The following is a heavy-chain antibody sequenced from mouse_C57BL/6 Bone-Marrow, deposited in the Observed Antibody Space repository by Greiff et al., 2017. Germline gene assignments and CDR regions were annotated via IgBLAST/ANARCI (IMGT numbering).Heavy chain of an antibody. V-gene: IGHV1-26*01. CDR1: GYTFTDYY. CDR3: AIEEGSWFAY. CDR2: INPNNGGT. Sequence: VQLKQSGPELVKPGASVKISCKASGYTFTDYYMNWVKQSHGKSLEWIGDINPNNGGTSYNQKFKGKATLTVDKSSSTAYMELRSLTSEDSAVYYCAIEEGSWFAYWGQGTLVTVSA. J-gene: IGHJ3*01. D-gene: IGHD3-3*01.